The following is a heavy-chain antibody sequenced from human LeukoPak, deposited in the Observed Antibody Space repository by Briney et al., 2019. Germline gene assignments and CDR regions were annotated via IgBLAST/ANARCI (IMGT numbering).Heavy chain of an antibody. J-gene: IGHJ4*02. CDR2: IYPGDSDT. CDR1: GYSFTSYW. D-gene: IGHD2-15*01. Sequence: GESLKISCKGSGYSFTSYWIGWVRQTPGKGLEWMGIIYPGDSDTRYSPSFQGQVTISADKSISTAYLQWSSLKASDTAMYYCARGLSYCSGGSCYGYWGQGTLVTVSS. V-gene: IGHV5-51*01. CDR3: ARGLSYCSGGSCYGY.